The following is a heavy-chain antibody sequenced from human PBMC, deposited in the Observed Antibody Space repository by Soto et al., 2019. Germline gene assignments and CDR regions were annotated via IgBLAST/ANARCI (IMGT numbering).Heavy chain of an antibody. V-gene: IGHV3-23*01. CDR2: ISGSGGST. Sequence: VGSLRLSCAASGVTCSSYAMILVRQAPGKGLEWVSAISGSGGSTYYADSVKGRFTISRDNSKNTLYLQMNSLRAEDTAVYYCAKDQDIVVVVAPYGMDVWGQGTTVTVSS. CDR1: GVTCSSYA. J-gene: IGHJ6*02. D-gene: IGHD2-15*01. CDR3: AKDQDIVVVVAPYGMDV.